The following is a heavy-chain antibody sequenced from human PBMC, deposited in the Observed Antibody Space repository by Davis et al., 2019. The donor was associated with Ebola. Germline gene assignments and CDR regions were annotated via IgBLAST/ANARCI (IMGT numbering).Heavy chain of an antibody. V-gene: IGHV3-9*01. Sequence: GGSLRLSCTASGFTFHDYAVHWVRQGPGKGLEWVSGISWNSGAIGYADSVRGRFAISRDNAKNSLYLQMNSLRAEDTAVYYCAREDFGVVIIAYYYYGMDVWGQGTTVTVSS. D-gene: IGHD3-3*01. CDR3: AREDFGVVIIAYYYYGMDV. CDR1: GFTFHDYA. CDR2: ISWNSGAI. J-gene: IGHJ6*02.